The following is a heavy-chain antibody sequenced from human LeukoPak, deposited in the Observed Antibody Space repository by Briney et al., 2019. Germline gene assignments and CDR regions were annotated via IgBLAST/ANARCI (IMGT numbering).Heavy chain of an antibody. CDR2: TYTGGNS. J-gene: IGHJ6*02. D-gene: IGHD1-7*01. CDR1: GFTVSSIH. Sequence: TGGSLRLSCAASGFTVSSIHMVWVRQAPGKGLEWVSVTYTGGNSYYADSVKGRFTISRDNSKNTLFLQMNSLRAEDTAVYYCARVSLLQELYYYYGMDVWAKGPRSPSP. CDR3: ARVSLLQELYYYYGMDV. V-gene: IGHV3-53*05.